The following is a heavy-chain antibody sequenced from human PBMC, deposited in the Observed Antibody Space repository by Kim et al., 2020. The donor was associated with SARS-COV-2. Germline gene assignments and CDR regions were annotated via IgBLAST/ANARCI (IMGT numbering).Heavy chain of an antibody. V-gene: IGHV1-69*13. D-gene: IGHD1-1*01. CDR2: IIPIFGTA. CDR1: GGTFSSYA. Sequence: SVKVSCKASGGTFSSYAISWVRQAPGQGLEWMGGIIPIFGTANYAQKFQGRVTITADESTSTAYMELSSLRSEDTAVYYCARGLQLERRPYYYYGMDVWGQGTTVTVSS. J-gene: IGHJ6*02. CDR3: ARGLQLERRPYYYYGMDV.